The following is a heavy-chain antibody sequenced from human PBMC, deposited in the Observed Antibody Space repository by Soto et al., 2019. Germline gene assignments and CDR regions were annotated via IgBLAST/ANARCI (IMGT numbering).Heavy chain of an antibody. CDR2: NHYSGGT. CDR1: GVPISNYY. D-gene: IGHD2-2*01. CDR3: ARAPGDYDMDV. Sequence: QVQLQESGPGLVKPSETLSLTCAVSGVPISNYYWSWIRQPPGRGLEWIGYNHYSGGTNYNPSPKSRVIISLDTSTNQFLLKLSSVTAADTAVYYCARAPGDYDMDVWGQGTTVTVSS. V-gene: IGHV4-59*01. J-gene: IGHJ6*02.